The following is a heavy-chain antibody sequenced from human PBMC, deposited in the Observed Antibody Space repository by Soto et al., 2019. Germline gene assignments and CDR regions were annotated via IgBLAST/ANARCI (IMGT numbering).Heavy chain of an antibody. V-gene: IGHV3-11*05. CDR3: ARDSTGWRAVYDY. D-gene: IGHD6-19*01. CDR1: GFTFSDYD. CDR2: ISSTGSYT. J-gene: IGHJ4*02. Sequence: GGSLRLSCAASGFTFSDYDMSWIRQAPGKGLEWISYISSTGSYTNYADSVKGRFTISRDNAKNSLYLQMNSLRAEDTAVYYCARDSTGWRAVYDYWGQGSLVTVS.